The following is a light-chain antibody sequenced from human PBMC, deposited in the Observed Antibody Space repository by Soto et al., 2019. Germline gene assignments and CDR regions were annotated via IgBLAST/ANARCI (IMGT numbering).Light chain of an antibody. CDR3: QQYDNAPPIT. J-gene: IGKJ5*01. CDR2: GAS. Sequence: EIVLTQSPGTLSLSPGERATLSCSASQSVSNNYLAWYQHKPGQAPRLLIYGASSRATGIQDRFSGSGSGTDFTLTISRLEPEDFAVYYCQQYDNAPPITCGRGTRLEIK. CDR1: QSVSNNY. V-gene: IGKV3-20*01.